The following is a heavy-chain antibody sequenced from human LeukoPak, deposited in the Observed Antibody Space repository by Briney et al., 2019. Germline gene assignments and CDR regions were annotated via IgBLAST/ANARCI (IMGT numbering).Heavy chain of an antibody. J-gene: IGHJ4*02. D-gene: IGHD3-22*01. V-gene: IGHV4-34*01. CDR2: INHSGST. CDR1: GGSFSGYY. CDR3: ARGAAKTYYYDSSGTPGSFDY. Sequence: PSETLSLTCAVYGGSFSGYYWSWIRQPPGKGLEWIGEINHSGSTNYNPSLKSRVTISVDTSKNQFSLKLSSVTAADTAVYYCARGAAKTYYYDSSGTPGSFDYWGQGTLVTVSS.